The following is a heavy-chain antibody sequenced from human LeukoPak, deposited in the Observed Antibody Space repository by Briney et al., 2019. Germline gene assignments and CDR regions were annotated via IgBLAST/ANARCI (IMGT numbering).Heavy chain of an antibody. CDR3: ARDARYYDSSGYPEGY. J-gene: IGHJ4*02. V-gene: IGHV3-30*02. CDR2: IRYDGSNK. CDR1: GFTSSSYG. Sequence: GGSLRLSCAASGFTSSSYGMHWVRQAPGKGLEWVAFIRYDGSNKYYADSVKGRFTISRDNSKNTLYLQMNSLRAEDTAVYYCARDARYYDSSGYPEGYWGQGTLVTVSS. D-gene: IGHD3-22*01.